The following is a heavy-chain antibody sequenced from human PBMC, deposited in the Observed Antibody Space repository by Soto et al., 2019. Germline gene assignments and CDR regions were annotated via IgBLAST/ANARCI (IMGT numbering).Heavy chain of an antibody. V-gene: IGHV1-18*01. CDR3: AREPNYFDY. J-gene: IGHJ4*02. CDR2: INPDNGNT. CDR1: GYTFTSYA. Sequence: GASVKVSCKASGYTFTSYAMHWVRQAPGQGLEWLGWINPDNGNTNYAQHLQGRVSLTTDTSTSTADMELRSLRSDDTAVYYCAREPNYFDYWGQGTLVTVSS.